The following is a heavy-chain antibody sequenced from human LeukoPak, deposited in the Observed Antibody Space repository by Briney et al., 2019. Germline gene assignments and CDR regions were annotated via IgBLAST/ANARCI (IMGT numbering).Heavy chain of an antibody. V-gene: IGHV3-23*01. D-gene: IGHD2-15*01. J-gene: IGHJ5*02. Sequence: GGSLRLSCAASGFTFSSAAMSWVRQAPGKGLEWVSAISGSGDRTYTADSVKGRFSISRDNSKDTLHLPMNSLRAEDTAIYYCACYNNWFDPWGQGTLVTVSS. CDR2: ISGSGDRT. CDR3: ACYNNWFDP. CDR1: GFTFSSAA.